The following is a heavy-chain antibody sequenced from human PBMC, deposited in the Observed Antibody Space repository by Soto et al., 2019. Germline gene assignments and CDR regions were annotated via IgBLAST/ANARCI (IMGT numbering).Heavy chain of an antibody. CDR1: GYNFTSYE. J-gene: IGHJ1*01. Sequence: ASVKVSCKASGYNFTSYEMQWVQQAAGQGLEWMGVINPSGCSTGYAQKFKGRVTMTRDTSTSTVYMELSSLRSDDTAVFYCARVESCGGDCYYFQYWGQGTMVTVSS. CDR2: INPSGCST. CDR3: ARVESCGGDCYYFQY. V-gene: IGHV1-46*01. D-gene: IGHD2-21*02.